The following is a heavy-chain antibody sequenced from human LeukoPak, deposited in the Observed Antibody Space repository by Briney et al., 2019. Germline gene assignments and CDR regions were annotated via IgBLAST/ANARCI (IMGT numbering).Heavy chain of an antibody. CDR3: ARDAAAAGPFDY. Sequence: AXVXXSCKASGYTFIDYGVSWVRQAPGQGLEWMGWISTYNGHTYYAQKLQGRVTMTTDTSTSTACMELRSLRSDDTAVYYCARDAAAAGPFDYWGQGTLVTVSS. V-gene: IGHV1-18*01. CDR1: GYTFIDYG. J-gene: IGHJ4*02. D-gene: IGHD6-13*01. CDR2: ISTYNGHT.